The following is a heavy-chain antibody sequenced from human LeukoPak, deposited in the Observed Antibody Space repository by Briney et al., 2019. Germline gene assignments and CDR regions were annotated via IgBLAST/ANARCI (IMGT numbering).Heavy chain of an antibody. D-gene: IGHD3-3*01. J-gene: IGHJ5*02. V-gene: IGHV3-7*01. CDR2: IKQDGSEK. CDR3: ASTYYDFWSGYYPEGP. CDR1: GFTFSSYW. Sequence: GGSLRLSCAASGFTFSSYWMSWVRQAPGKGLEWVANIKQDGSEKYYVDSVKGRFTISRDNAKNSLYLQMNSLRAEDTAVYYCASTYYDFWSGYYPEGPWGQGTLVTVSS.